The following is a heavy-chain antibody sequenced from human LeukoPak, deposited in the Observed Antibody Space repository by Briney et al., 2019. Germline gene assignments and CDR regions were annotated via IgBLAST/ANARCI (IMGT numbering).Heavy chain of an antibody. Sequence: PSETLSLTCTVSGGSISSHYWSWIRQPAGKGLEWIGRIYTSGSTNYNPSLKSRVTMSVDTSKNQFSLKLSSVTAADTAVYYCARDGADPDYGGNSVYYYYYYMDVWGKGTTVTVSS. J-gene: IGHJ6*03. CDR3: ARDGADPDYGGNSVYYYYYYMDV. CDR2: IYTSGST. V-gene: IGHV4-4*07. CDR1: GGSISSHY. D-gene: IGHD4-23*01.